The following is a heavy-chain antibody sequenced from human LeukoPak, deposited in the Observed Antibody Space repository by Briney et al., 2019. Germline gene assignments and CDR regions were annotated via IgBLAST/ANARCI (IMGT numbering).Heavy chain of an antibody. CDR3: ARGGIDCSGGSCYLVWFDP. CDR1: GYSFTSYW. CDR2: IYPGDSDT. Sequence: GESLKISCKGSGYSFTSYWIGWVRQLPGKGLEWMGIIYPGDSDTRYSPSFQGQVTISADNSISTAYLQWSSLKASDTAMYYCARGGIDCSGGSCYLVWFDPWGQGTLVTVSS. D-gene: IGHD2-15*01. J-gene: IGHJ5*02. V-gene: IGHV5-51*01.